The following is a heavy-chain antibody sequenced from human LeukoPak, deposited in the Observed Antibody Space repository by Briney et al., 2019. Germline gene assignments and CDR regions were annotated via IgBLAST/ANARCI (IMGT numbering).Heavy chain of an antibody. Sequence: GGSLRLSCAASGFTFSSYAMSWVRQAPGQGMEWVSGITCGGSTYKVDSGTGRFTISRDNSKNTMYLQMNSLRAEDTAVYYCAKEASRGFDSWGQGTKVTVSS. D-gene: IGHD6-6*01. V-gene: IGHV3-23*01. CDR2: ITCGGST. CDR1: GFTFSSYA. J-gene: IGHJ3*02. CDR3: AKEASRGFDS.